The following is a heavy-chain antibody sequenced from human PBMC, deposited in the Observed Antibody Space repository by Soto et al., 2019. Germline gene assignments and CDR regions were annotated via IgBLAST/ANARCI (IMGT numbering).Heavy chain of an antibody. CDR3: VHRLDYGFFDS. Sequence: SGPTLVKPTQTLTLTCTFSGFSLKPSASGVGVGWIRQPPGKALEWLALIYWDGDKRYSPSLKSRLTITRGTSINQVVLTMTNMDPVDTATYYCVHRLDYGFFDSWGQGTLVTVSS. D-gene: IGHD4-17*01. J-gene: IGHJ4*02. CDR1: GFSLKPSASGVG. CDR2: IYWDGDK. V-gene: IGHV2-5*02.